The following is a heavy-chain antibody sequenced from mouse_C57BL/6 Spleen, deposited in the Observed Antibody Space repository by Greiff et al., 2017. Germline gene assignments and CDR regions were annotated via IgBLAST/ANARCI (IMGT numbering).Heavy chain of an antibody. D-gene: IGHD3-2*02. J-gene: IGHJ1*03. CDR3: ASQSRDSSGYWYFEV. CDR1: GYTFTSYW. V-gene: IGHV1-52*01. CDR2: IDPSDSET. Sequence: QVQLQQPGAELVRPGSSVKLSCKASGYTFTSYWMHWVKQRPIQGLEWIGNIDPSDSETHYTQKFKDKATLTVDKSSSTAYMQLSSLTSEDSAVYYCASQSRDSSGYWYFEVWGTGTTVTVSS.